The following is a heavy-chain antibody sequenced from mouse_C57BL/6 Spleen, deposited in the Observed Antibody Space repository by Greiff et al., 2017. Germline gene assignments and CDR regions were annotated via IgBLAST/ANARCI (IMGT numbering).Heavy chain of an antibody. CDR1: GFSLASYG. D-gene: IGHD2-2*01. Sequence: VKLVESGPGLVQPSQSLSITCTVSGFSLASYGVPWVRQSPGTGLEWLGVIWRGGSTDDNAAFMSRLSITNDNSKSQVFFKMNSLQADDTAIYYCAKSSVCGYDGEVFAHWGQGTLVTVAA. CDR3: AKSSVCGYDGEVFAH. V-gene: IGHV2-5*01. CDR2: IWRGGST. J-gene: IGHJ3*01.